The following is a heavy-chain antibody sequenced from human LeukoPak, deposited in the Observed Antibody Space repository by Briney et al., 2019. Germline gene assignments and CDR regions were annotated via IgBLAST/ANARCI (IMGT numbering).Heavy chain of an antibody. CDR1: GYTFTSYD. D-gene: IGHD3-22*01. J-gene: IGHJ4*02. Sequence: ASVKVSCKASGYTFTSYDINWVRQATGQGLEWMGWMNPNSGDTGYAQKFQGRVTMTRNTSISTAYMELSSLRSEDTAVYYCARVPTSPSYYDTFDYWGQGTLVTVSS. CDR3: ARVPTSPSYYDTFDY. V-gene: IGHV1-8*01. CDR2: MNPNSGDT.